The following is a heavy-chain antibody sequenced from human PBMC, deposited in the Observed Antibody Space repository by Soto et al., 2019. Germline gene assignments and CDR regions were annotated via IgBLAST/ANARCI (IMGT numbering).Heavy chain of an antibody. Sequence: QVQLVQSGAEVKKPGASVKVSCNASGGAFSSFDISWVRQAPGLGRAWMGGTSPVRGTTSYAQKCQGRSTLTADASTRTADMELYSLRPADTAIYYFARARAERERSYDCWGGAFESWGQGTLVTVSS. CDR2: TSPVRGTT. CDR3: ARARAERERSYDCWGGAFES. CDR1: GGAFSSFD. V-gene: IGHV1-69*01. D-gene: IGHD3-3*01. J-gene: IGHJ4*02.